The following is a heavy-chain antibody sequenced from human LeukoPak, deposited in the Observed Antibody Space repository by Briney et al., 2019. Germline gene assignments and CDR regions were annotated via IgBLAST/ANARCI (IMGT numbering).Heavy chain of an antibody. J-gene: IGHJ4*02. Sequence: SETLSLTCAVYGGSFSGYYWSWIRQPPGKRLERVGEINHSGSTNYNPSLKSRVTISVDTSKNQFSLKLSSVTAADTAVYYCARESVDSHFDYWGPGTLVTVSS. CDR3: ARESVDSHFDY. CDR2: INHSGST. CDR1: GGSFSGYY. D-gene: IGHD5-12*01. V-gene: IGHV4-34*01.